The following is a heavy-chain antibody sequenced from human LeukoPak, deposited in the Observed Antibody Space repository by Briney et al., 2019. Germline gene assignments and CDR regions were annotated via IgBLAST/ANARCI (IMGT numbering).Heavy chain of an antibody. CDR2: INPKSGAA. Sequence: GASVKVSCKASGYIFSDYYMHWVRQASGQGLEWLGWINPKSGAADYAQQFRGRVTVTRDTSINTDYMEMKRATSDDTAVYYCARGAEAETSPLDFWGQGTLVIVSS. CDR3: ARGAEAETSPLDF. D-gene: IGHD6-13*01. V-gene: IGHV1-2*02. CDR1: GYIFSDYY. J-gene: IGHJ4*02.